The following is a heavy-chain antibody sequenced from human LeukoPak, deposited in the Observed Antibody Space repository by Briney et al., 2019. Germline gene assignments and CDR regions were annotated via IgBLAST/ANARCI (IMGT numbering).Heavy chain of an antibody. V-gene: IGHV3-23*01. J-gene: IGHJ4*02. D-gene: IGHD6-13*01. CDR1: GFTFSSCA. CDR2: ISGGGGST. Sequence: GGSLRLSCAASGFTFSSCAMNWVRPAPGKGLEWVSAISGGGGSTYYADSVEGRFTISRDNSKNTLYLQMNSLRAEDTAVYYCAKTPGITAAGPDYWGQGTLVTVSS. CDR3: AKTPGITAAGPDY.